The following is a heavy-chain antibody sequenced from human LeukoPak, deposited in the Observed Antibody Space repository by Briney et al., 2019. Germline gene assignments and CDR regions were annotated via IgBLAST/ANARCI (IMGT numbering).Heavy chain of an antibody. D-gene: IGHD2-21*02. CDR3: AREYGDDNWFDP. CDR1: GGSISNGDYY. CDR2: IYYSGST. Sequence: PSETLSLTCTVSGGSISNGDYYWSWIRQPPGKGLEWIGYIYYSGSTYYNPSLRSRLTISVDTSKNQFSLKLSSVTAADTAVYYCAREYGDDNWFDPWGQGTLVTVSS. J-gene: IGHJ5*02. V-gene: IGHV4-30-4*01.